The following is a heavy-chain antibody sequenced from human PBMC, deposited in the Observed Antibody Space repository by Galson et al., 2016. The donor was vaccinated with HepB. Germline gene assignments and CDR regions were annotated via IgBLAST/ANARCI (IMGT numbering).Heavy chain of an antibody. Sequence: SLRLSCAASAFNFNNYDIHWVRQAPGKGLEWVTIISSDGTQQDYVDSVKGRFTISRDDPTNTVSLQMNSLRLEDTAMYYCATGGPVVTATQVSGGGVTVHNAFDIWGQGTMVTVSS. CDR3: ATGGPVVTATQVSGGGVTVHNAFDI. CDR1: AFNFNNYD. V-gene: IGHV3-30*03. J-gene: IGHJ3*02. D-gene: IGHD2-21*02. CDR2: ISSDGTQQ.